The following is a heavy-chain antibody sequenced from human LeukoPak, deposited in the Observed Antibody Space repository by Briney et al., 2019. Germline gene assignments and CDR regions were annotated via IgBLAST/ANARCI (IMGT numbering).Heavy chain of an antibody. CDR3: AKDLRWGGSDDY. D-gene: IGHD3-16*01. Sequence: GGSLRLSCAASGFTFSSYAMSWVRQAPGKGLEWVSAISGSGGSTYYADSVKGRFTISRDNSKNTLYLQMNGLRAEDTAVYYYAKDLRWGGSDDYWGQGTLVTVSS. V-gene: IGHV3-23*01. J-gene: IGHJ4*02. CDR1: GFTFSSYA. CDR2: ISGSGGST.